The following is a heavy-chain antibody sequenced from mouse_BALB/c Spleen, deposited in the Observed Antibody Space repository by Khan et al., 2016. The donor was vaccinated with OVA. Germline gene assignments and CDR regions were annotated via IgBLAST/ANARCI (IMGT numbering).Heavy chain of an antibody. Sequence: VQLQQPGPELVKPGASVKISCKASGYTFTDYNMDWVKQSHGKSLEWIGDITPKNGGTFYNQKFKGKATLTVAKSSSPAYMELRSLTSEYTAVYYCTRGGHGSPFDYWGQGTTLTVSA. CDR3: TRGGHGSPFDY. D-gene: IGHD1-1*01. CDR1: GYTFTDYN. J-gene: IGHJ2*01. CDR2: ITPKNGGT. V-gene: IGHV1-18*01.